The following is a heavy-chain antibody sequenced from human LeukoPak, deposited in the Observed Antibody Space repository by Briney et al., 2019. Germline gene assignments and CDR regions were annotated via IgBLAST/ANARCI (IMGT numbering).Heavy chain of an antibody. D-gene: IGHD3-16*02. CDR2: MNPNNGNT. J-gene: IGHJ4*02. CDR1: GYTFTSYD. CDR3: ARGDDYVWGSYRRAKGY. Sequence: ASVKVSCKASGYTFTSYDINWVRQATGQGLEWMGWMNPNNGNTGYAQKFQGRVTMTRNTSISTAYMELSSLRSEDTAVYYCARGDDYVWGSYRRAKGYWGQGTLVTVSS. V-gene: IGHV1-8*01.